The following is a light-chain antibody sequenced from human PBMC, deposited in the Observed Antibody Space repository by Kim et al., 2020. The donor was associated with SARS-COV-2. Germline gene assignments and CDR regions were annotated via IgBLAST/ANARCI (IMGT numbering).Light chain of an antibody. V-gene: IGKV3-15*01. CDR1: QSVSTN. Sequence: EIVMTQSPATLSVSPGESATLSCRASQSVSTNLAWYQRRPGQAPRLLIYDASTRATGIPARFSVGGSATDFTLAISSLQSEDFAVYYCQQYNNWPLTFGGGTKLEI. J-gene: IGKJ4*01. CDR2: DAS. CDR3: QQYNNWPLT.